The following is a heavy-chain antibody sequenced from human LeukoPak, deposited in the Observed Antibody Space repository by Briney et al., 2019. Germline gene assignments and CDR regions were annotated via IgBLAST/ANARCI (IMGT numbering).Heavy chain of an antibody. Sequence: GGSLRLSCEASGFTFRDYYMSWIRQAPGKGLEWLTYISNSGSTIFYAASVKGRFTISRDNAKNTLYLQMNSLRAEDTAVYYCAKDTASRGAWYVGDYFDYWGQGTLVTVSS. CDR2: ISNSGSTI. V-gene: IGHV3-11*01. D-gene: IGHD3-10*01. J-gene: IGHJ4*02. CDR1: GFTFRDYY. CDR3: AKDTASRGAWYVGDYFDY.